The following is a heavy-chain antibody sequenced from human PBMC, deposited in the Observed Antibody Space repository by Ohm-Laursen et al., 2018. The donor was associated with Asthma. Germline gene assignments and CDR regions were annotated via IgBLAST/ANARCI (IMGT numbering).Heavy chain of an antibody. J-gene: IGHJ4*02. V-gene: IGHV1-18*04. CDR3: ARDPPPSCSSSINCYFIDY. Sequence: VASVTVSCKVAGYKFSSYGISWVRQAPGQGLEWMGWISAYNGNTKYAQKFQGRVTMTTDTSTSTAYMELRSLRSDDTAVYYCARDPPPSCSSSINCYFIDYWGQGTLVTVSS. CDR1: GYKFSSYG. D-gene: IGHD2-2*01. CDR2: ISAYNGNT.